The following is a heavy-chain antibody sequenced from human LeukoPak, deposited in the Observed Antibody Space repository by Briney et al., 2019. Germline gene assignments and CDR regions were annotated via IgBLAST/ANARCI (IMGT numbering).Heavy chain of an antibody. CDR3: ARGRYYGSGSYFGKYNWFDP. Sequence: SETLSLTCTVSGGSISSYYWSWIRQPAGKGLEWIGRIYTSGSTNYNPSLKSRVTISVDTSKNQFSLKLSSVTAADTAVYYCARGRYYGSGSYFGKYNWFDPWGQGTLVTVSS. D-gene: IGHD3-10*01. V-gene: IGHV4-4*07. CDR1: GGSISSYY. CDR2: IYTSGST. J-gene: IGHJ5*02.